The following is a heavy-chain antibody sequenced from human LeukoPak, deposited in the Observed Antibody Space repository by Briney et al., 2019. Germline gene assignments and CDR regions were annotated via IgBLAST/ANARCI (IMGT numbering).Heavy chain of an antibody. D-gene: IGHD3-22*01. J-gene: IGHJ5*02. V-gene: IGHV4-38-2*02. CDR2: IYHSGST. Sequence: GSLRLSCAASGFTFSSYAMSWVRQAPGKGLEWIGSIYHSGSTYYNPSLKSRVTISVDTSKNQFSLKLSSVTAADTAVYYCARDAPNLTYYYDQRRGDWFDPWGQGTLVTVSS. CDR3: ARDAPNLTYYYDQRRGDWFDP. CDR1: GFTFSSYA.